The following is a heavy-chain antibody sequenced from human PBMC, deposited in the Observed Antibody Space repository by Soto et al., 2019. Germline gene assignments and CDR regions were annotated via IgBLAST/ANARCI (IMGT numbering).Heavy chain of an antibody. CDR1: GFTFSNYA. CDR3: AKGNDYNHKNPFDF. CDR2: ISGRGGST. V-gene: IGHV3-23*01. J-gene: IGHJ3*01. D-gene: IGHD4-4*01. Sequence: EVELFESGGGLKQPGGSLGLSCVASGFTFSNYAMGWVRQAPGKGLEWVSGISGRGGSTFYADSVKGRLTISRDNSKNTLYLQMDSLRAEDTAVYYCAKGNDYNHKNPFDFWGQGTMVTVSS.